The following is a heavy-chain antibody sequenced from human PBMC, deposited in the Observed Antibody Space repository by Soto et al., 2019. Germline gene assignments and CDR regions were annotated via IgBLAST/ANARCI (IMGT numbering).Heavy chain of an antibody. V-gene: IGHV1-46*01. D-gene: IGHD2-21*02. J-gene: IGHJ4*02. CDR1: GYTFTSYY. Sequence: QVQLVQSGAEVKKPGASVKVSCKASGYTFTSYYMHWVRQAPGQGLEWMGIINPSGGSTSYAQKFQGRVTMTRDTSTSKVYMELSSLRSEDTAVYYCARDPCGGDCYSQVFDYWGQGTLVTVSS. CDR3: ARDPCGGDCYSQVFDY. CDR2: INPSGGST.